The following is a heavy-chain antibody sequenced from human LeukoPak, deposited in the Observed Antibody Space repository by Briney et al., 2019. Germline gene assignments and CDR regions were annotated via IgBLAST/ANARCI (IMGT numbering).Heavy chain of an antibody. Sequence: SETLSLTCTVSGGSISSSSYYWGWIRQPPGKGLERIGSIYYSGSTYYNPSLKSRVTISVDTSKNQFSLKLSSVTAADTAVYYCASRGESIAAAGTDYWGQGTPVTVSS. CDR1: GGSISSSSYY. D-gene: IGHD6-13*01. V-gene: IGHV4-39*01. CDR3: ASRGESIAAAGTDY. J-gene: IGHJ4*02. CDR2: IYYSGST.